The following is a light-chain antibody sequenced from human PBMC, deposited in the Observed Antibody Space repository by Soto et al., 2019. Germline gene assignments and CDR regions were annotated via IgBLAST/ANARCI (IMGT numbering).Light chain of an antibody. CDR2: GPS. CDR3: QQYNNWPLYT. J-gene: IGKJ2*01. Sequence: EIVMTQSPGTLSVSPGERATLSCRASQSVGNNLAWYQQKPGQATRLLIYGPSTRATGIPARFSGSGSGTEFTLTISSLQSEDFAVYYCQQYNNWPLYTFGQGTKLEIK. V-gene: IGKV3-15*01. CDR1: QSVGNN.